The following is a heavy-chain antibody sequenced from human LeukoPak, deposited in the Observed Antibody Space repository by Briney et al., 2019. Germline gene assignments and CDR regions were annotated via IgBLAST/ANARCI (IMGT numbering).Heavy chain of an antibody. Sequence: GGSLRLSCAASGFTFSSYGMHWVRQAQGKGLEGVAFIRYDGSNKYYADSVKVRFTISRDNSKNTLYLQMNSLRAEDTAVYYCAREGVLSYWGQGTLVTVSS. V-gene: IGHV3-30*02. CDR2: IRYDGSNK. D-gene: IGHD2/OR15-2a*01. CDR1: GFTFSSYG. CDR3: AREGVLSY. J-gene: IGHJ4*02.